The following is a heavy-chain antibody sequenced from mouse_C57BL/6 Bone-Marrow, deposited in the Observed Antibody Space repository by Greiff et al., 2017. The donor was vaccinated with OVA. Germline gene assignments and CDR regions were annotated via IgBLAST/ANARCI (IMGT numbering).Heavy chain of an antibody. J-gene: IGHJ2*01. Sequence: VQLQESGAELARPGASVKLSCKASGYTFTSYGISWVKQRTGQGLEWIGEIYPRSGNTYYNEKFKGKATLTADKSSSTAYMELRSLTSEDSAVYFCARGGYGYYFDYWGQGTTLTVSS. V-gene: IGHV1-81*01. CDR2: IYPRSGNT. D-gene: IGHD2-2*01. CDR1: GYTFTSYG. CDR3: ARGGYGYYFDY.